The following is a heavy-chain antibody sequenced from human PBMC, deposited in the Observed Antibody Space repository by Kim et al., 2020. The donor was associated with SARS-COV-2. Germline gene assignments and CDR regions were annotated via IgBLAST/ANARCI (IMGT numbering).Heavy chain of an antibody. CDR3: ARGYSSGWYYFDY. V-gene: IGHV3-20*03. J-gene: IGHJ4*02. D-gene: IGHD6-19*01. Sequence: YADSVKGRFTLSRDNAKNSLYLQMNSLRAEDTALYYCARGYSSGWYYFDYWGQGTLVTVSS.